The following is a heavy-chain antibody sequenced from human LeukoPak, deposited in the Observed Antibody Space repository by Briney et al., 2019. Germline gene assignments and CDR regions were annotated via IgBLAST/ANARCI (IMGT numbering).Heavy chain of an antibody. D-gene: IGHD5/OR15-5a*01. J-gene: IGHJ2*01. Sequence: MSSETLSLTCTVSGGSISSGDYYWSWIRQPPGKGLEWIGYIYYSGSTYYNPSLKSRVTISVDTSKNQFSLKLSSVTAADTAVYYCARDLLLYHWYFDLWGRGTLVTVSS. V-gene: IGHV4-30-4*01. CDR1: GGSISSGDYY. CDR2: IYYSGST. CDR3: ARDLLLYHWYFDL.